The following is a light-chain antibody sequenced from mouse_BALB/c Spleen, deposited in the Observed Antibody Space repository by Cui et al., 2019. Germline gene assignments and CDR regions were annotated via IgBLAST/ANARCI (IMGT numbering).Light chain of an antibody. CDR3: QQYSGYPP. J-gene: IGKJ4*01. CDR1: SSVSSSY. Sequence: ENVLTQSPAIMSASPGETVTMTCSASSSVSSSYLHWYQQKSGASPKLWIYSTSNLASGVPARFSGSGSGTSYSLTISGVEAEDAATYYCQQYSGYPPFGSGTKLEIK. CDR2: STS. V-gene: IGKV4-57-1*01.